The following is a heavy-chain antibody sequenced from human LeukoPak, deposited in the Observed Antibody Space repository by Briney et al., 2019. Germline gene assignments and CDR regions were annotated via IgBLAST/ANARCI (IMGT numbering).Heavy chain of an antibody. CDR1: GFTFRSYA. D-gene: IGHD2-2*01. Sequence: GGSLRLSCAVSGFTFRSYAMNWVRQAPGKGLEWVAAITADGGSTHYTTSVKGRFIISRDNSKNTLYLQMNSLRAEDTAVYYCAKFGFCSSTSCPAPYWGQGTLVTVSS. CDR2: ITADGGST. V-gene: IGHV3-23*01. J-gene: IGHJ4*02. CDR3: AKFGFCSSTSCPAPY.